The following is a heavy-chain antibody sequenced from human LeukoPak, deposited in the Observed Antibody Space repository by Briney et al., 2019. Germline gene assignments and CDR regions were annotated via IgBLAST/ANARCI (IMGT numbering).Heavy chain of an antibody. CDR2: IYYSGST. V-gene: IGHV4-59*01. CDR3: ARDSPFDP. J-gene: IGHJ5*02. CDR1: GGSISSYY. Sequence: SETLSLTCTVSGGSISSYYWSCIRQPPGKGLEWIGYIYYSGSTNYNPSLKSRVTISVDTSKNQFSLKLSSVTAADTAVYYCARDSPFDPWGQGTLVTVSS.